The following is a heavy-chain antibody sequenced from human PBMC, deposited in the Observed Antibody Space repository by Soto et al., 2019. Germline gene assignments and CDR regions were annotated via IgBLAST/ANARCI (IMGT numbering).Heavy chain of an antibody. D-gene: IGHD6-19*01. CDR1: GFTFSTNA. CDR2: ISGSGGST. CDR3: AKEAVAGSYYGMDV. J-gene: IGHJ6*02. Sequence: GGSLRLSCAASGFTFSTNAMSWVRQAPGKGLEWVSAISGSGGSTYYAGSVKGRFTISRDNSKNTLYLQMNSLRAEDTALYYCAKEAVAGSYYGMDVWGQGTTVTVSS. V-gene: IGHV3-23*01.